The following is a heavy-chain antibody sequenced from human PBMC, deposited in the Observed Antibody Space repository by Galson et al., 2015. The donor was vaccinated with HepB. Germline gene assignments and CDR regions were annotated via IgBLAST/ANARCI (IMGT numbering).Heavy chain of an antibody. CDR3: VRDWTYDFWSGYLGAFDL. Sequence: SLRLSCAASGFTFTNHAIHWVRQAPGKGLEYVSVISGNGHDTYYAESVKGRFSVSRDNSRNWLFLQMSSLRPEDTAVYYCVRDWTYDFWSGYLGAFDLWGQGTLVTVSS. CDR1: GFTFTNHA. J-gene: IGHJ3*01. CDR2: ISGNGHDT. V-gene: IGHV3-64D*09. D-gene: IGHD3-3*01.